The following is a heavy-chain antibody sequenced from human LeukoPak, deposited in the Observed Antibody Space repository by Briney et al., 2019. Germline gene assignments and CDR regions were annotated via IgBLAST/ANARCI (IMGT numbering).Heavy chain of an antibody. V-gene: IGHV3-7*01. CDR3: ARVRAYCSSTSCYFDY. J-gene: IGHJ4*02. CDR1: GFTFSSYW. CDR2: IKQDGSEK. D-gene: IGHD2-2*01. Sequence: PGGSLRLSCAASGFTFSSYWMSWVRQAPGKGLEWVANIKQDGSEKYYVDSVKGRFTISRDNAKNSLYLQMNSLRAEDTAVYYCARVRAYCSSTSCYFDYWGQGTLVTVSS.